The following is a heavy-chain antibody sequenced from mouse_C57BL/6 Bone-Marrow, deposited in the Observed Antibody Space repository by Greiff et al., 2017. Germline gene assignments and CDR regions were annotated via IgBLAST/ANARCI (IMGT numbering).Heavy chain of an antibody. Sequence: VQRVESGPGLVQPSQSLSITCTVSGFSLTSYGVHWVRQSPGKGLEWLGVIWSGGSTDYNAAFISRLSISKDNSKSQVFFKMNSLQADDTAIYYCARSGPWCAYWGQGTLVTVSA. V-gene: IGHV2-2*01. CDR1: GFSLTSYG. CDR2: IWSGGST. CDR3: ARSGPWCAY. J-gene: IGHJ3*01.